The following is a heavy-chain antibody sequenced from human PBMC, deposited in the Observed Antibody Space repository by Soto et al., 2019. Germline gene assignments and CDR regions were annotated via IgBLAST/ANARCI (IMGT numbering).Heavy chain of an antibody. CDR1: GYSFTKYW. D-gene: IGHD3-10*01. J-gene: IGHJ6*02. CDR2: IYPEDFDI. V-gene: IGHV5-51*01. CDR3: ARHRGLRGYYYYGMGV. Sequence: EVQLVQSEAEVKKPGESLKISCKGSGYSFTKYWIGWVRQMPGKGLEWMGIIYPEDFDIRYSPSFQGQVTISADTSINTAYPQWSSLKASDSAMYYCARHRGLRGYYYYGMGVWGQGTTVTVSS.